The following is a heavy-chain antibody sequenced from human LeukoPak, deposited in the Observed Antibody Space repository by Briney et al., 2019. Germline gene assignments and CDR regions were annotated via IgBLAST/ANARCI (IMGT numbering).Heavy chain of an antibody. J-gene: IGHJ5*02. CDR3: ARSPPRYCSGGSCYSLPGGVDP. Sequence: ASVKVSCKASGYTFTGYYMHWVRQAPGQGLEWMGWINPNSGGTNYAQKFQGWVTMTRDTSISTAYMELSRLRSDDTAVYYCARSPPRYCSGGSCYSLPGGVDPWGQGTLVTVSS. D-gene: IGHD2-15*01. V-gene: IGHV1-2*04. CDR1: GYTFTGYY. CDR2: INPNSGGT.